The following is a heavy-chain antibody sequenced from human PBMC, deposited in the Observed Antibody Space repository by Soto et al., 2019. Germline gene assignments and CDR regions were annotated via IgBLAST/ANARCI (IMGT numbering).Heavy chain of an antibody. CDR2: ISSSSSYI. V-gene: IGHV3-21*01. Sequence: EVQLVESGGGLVKPGGSLRLSCAASRFTFSSYSMNWVRQAPGKGLEWVSSISSSSSYIYYADSVKGRFTISRDNAKNSLYLQMNSLRAEDTAVYYCAREGKAYSNRRNWFDPWGQGTLVTVSS. D-gene: IGHD4-4*01. CDR1: RFTFSSYS. CDR3: AREGKAYSNRRNWFDP. J-gene: IGHJ5*02.